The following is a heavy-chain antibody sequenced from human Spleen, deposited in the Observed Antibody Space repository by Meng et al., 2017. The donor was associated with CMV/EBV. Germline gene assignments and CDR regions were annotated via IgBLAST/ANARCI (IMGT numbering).Heavy chain of an antibody. CDR2: MNPNTGNT. V-gene: IGHV1-8*01. CDR1: GYTFTSYD. D-gene: IGHD3-3*01. CDR3: ARGDSRYRGDFWIGHY. J-gene: IGHJ4*02. Sequence: ASVKVSCKASGYTFTSYDINWVRQATGQGLEWMGWMNPNTGNTGYAQKFQGRVTMTKNSSISTAYMELSSLRSEDTAVYYCARGDSRYRGDFWIGHYWGQGTLVTVSS.